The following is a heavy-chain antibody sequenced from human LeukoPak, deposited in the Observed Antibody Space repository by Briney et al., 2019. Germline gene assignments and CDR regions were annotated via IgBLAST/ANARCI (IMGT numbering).Heavy chain of an antibody. D-gene: IGHD2-2*01. V-gene: IGHV1-69*04. CDR1: GGTFSIYA. J-gene: IGHJ4*02. CDR3: ARARCSSTSCYDRSFDY. CDR2: IIPILGIA. Sequence: SVKLSCKASGGTFSIYAISWVRQPPGPGLELKGRIIPILGIANYAQKFQGRVTITADKSTSTAYMELSSLRSEDTAVYYCARARCSSTSCYDRSFDYWGQGTLVTVSS.